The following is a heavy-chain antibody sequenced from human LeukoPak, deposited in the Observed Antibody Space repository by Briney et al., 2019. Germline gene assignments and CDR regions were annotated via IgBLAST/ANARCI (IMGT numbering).Heavy chain of an antibody. V-gene: IGHV3-11*04. Sequence: GGSLRLSCAAPGFTFSDYYMSWIRQAPGKGLEWVSYISSSGSTIYYADSVKGRFTISRDNAKNSLYLQMNSLRAEDTAVYYCARPGYCSSTSCGKHSHYYMDVWGKGTTVTVSS. CDR1: GFTFSDYY. J-gene: IGHJ6*03. D-gene: IGHD2-2*01. CDR3: ARPGYCSSTSCGKHSHYYMDV. CDR2: ISSSGSTI.